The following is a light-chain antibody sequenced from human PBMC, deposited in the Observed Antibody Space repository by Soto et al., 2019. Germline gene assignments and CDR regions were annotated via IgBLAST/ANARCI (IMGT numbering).Light chain of an antibody. CDR1: QSVRSSY. CDR2: DAS. V-gene: IGKV3-11*01. J-gene: IGKJ5*01. CDR3: QQRSNWPIT. Sequence: EIVLTQSPDALSFSPGESATLSCRASQSVRSSYLAWYQQTPGQTPRLLIYDASNRATGIPARFSSSGSGTDFTLTISSLEPEDFAVYYCQQRSNWPITFGQGTQLEIK.